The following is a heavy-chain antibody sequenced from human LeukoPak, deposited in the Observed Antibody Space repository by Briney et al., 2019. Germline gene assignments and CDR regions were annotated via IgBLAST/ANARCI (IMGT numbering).Heavy chain of an antibody. V-gene: IGHV4-38-2*02. J-gene: IGHJ5*02. Sequence: PSETLSLTCAVSGYSISSRYYWVWIRQPPGKGLEWIGSIYHSGSTYYNPSLKSRVTISVDTSKNQFSLKLSSVTAADTAVYYCARDPDIVATSSSWFDPWGQGTLVTVSS. CDR2: IYHSGST. D-gene: IGHD5-12*01. CDR3: ARDPDIVATSSSWFDP. CDR1: GYSISSRYY.